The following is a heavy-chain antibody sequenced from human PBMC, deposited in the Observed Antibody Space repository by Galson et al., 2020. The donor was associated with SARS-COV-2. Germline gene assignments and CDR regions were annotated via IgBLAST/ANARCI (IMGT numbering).Heavy chain of an antibody. D-gene: IGHD3-3*01. Sequence: ETLSLSCAASGFTFSSYAMSWVRQAPGKGLEWVSAISGSGGSTYYADSVKGRFTISRDNSKNTLYLQMNSLRAEDTAVYYCAKKRHDFGVVGDFDYWGQGALVTVSS. V-gene: IGHV3-23*01. CDR1: GFTFSSYA. CDR3: AKKRHDFGVVGDFDY. J-gene: IGHJ4*02. CDR2: ISGSGGST.